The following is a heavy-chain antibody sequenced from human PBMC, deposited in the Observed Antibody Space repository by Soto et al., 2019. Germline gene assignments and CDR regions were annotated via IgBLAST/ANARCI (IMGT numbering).Heavy chain of an antibody. Sequence: ESGGGVVQPGRSLRLSCAASGFTFSHYAMHWVRQAPGKGLEWVALMSYDGSNQYYADSVKGRFTISRDNSKNTLYLQMNSRRAEDTAVYYCAKDGSHNFDYWGQGTLVTVSS. CDR3: AKDGSHNFDY. CDR2: MSYDGSNQ. D-gene: IGHD1-26*01. J-gene: IGHJ4*02. V-gene: IGHV3-30*18. CDR1: GFTFSHYA.